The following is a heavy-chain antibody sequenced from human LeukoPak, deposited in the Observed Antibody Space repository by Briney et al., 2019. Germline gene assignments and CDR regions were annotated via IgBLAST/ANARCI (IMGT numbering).Heavy chain of an antibody. CDR2: ISGSGYST. CDR1: GFTFSSYA. D-gene: IGHD1-26*01. Sequence: GGSLRLSCAASGFTFSSYAMNWVRQAPGKGLEWVSAISGSGYSTYYADSVKGRFTISRDNFKNTLYLQMNSLRAEDTALYFCAQWSRYFDYWGQGTLVTVSS. J-gene: IGHJ4*02. CDR3: AQWSRYFDY. V-gene: IGHV3-23*01.